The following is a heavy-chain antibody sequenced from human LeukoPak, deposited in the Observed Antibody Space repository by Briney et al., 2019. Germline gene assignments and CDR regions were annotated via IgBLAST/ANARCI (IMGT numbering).Heavy chain of an antibody. CDR1: GFIFSGYA. CDR3: AKGCDSNCFRTDY. Sequence: GGSLRLSCAASGFIFSGYAMTWVRQAPGKGLEWVAGIRSNGLDTHYADSVKGRFAISRDNSQNTLYLQMNSLRDDDTAIYYCAKGCDSNCFRTDYWGQGTRVTVSS. CDR2: IRSNGLDT. D-gene: IGHD2-2*01. V-gene: IGHV3-23*01. J-gene: IGHJ4*02.